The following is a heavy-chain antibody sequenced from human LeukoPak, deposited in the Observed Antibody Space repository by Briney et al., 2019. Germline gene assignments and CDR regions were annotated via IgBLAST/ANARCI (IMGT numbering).Heavy chain of an antibody. Sequence: GGSLTLSCAASGLRFSSYAMHWVRQAPGRGLEYVSAISIDGGDTFYASSVKGRFTISRDNSKSTLFLQMGSLGAEDMAVYYCARVLRDISGYYDYWGQGTLVTVSS. V-gene: IGHV3-64*01. CDR1: GLRFSSYA. CDR2: ISIDGGDT. J-gene: IGHJ4*02. D-gene: IGHD3-22*01. CDR3: ARVLRDISGYYDY.